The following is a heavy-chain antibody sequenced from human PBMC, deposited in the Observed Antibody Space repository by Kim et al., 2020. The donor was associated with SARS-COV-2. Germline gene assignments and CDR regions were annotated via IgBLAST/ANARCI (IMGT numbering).Heavy chain of an antibody. J-gene: IGHJ4*02. CDR3: AKAEQGSSSWY. Sequence: GGSLRLSCAASGFTFSSYGMHWVRQAPGKGLEWVAVISYDGSNKYYADSVKGRFTISRDNSKNTLYLQMNSLRAEDTAVYYCAKAEQGSSSWYWGQGTL. CDR2: ISYDGSNK. CDR1: GFTFSSYG. V-gene: IGHV3-30*18. D-gene: IGHD6-13*01.